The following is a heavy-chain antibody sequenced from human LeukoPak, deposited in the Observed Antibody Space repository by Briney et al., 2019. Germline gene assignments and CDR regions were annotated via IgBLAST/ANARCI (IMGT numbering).Heavy chain of an antibody. Sequence: GGSLRLSCAASGFTFSSYGMHWDRQAPGKGLEWLAFIRYDGSNTYYADSVKGRFTVSRDDSKNTLYLQMNSLRGDDTAVYYCAKDGTSYYYIYYWGQGTLVTVSS. CDR1: GFTFSSYG. D-gene: IGHD2/OR15-2a*01. CDR3: AKDGTSYYYIYY. V-gene: IGHV3-30*02. CDR2: IRYDGSNT. J-gene: IGHJ4*02.